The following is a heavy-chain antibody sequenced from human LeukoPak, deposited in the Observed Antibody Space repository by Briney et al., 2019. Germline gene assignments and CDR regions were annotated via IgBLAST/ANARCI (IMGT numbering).Heavy chain of an antibody. CDR3: ARESGYCSSTSCYTGIWFDP. D-gene: IGHD2-2*02. CDR2: IIPILGIA. J-gene: IGHJ5*02. Sequence: GASVKVSCKASGGTLSSYTISWVRQAPGQGLEWMGRIIPILGIASYAQTFQGRVTITADKSTSTAYMQLSSLRSEDTAVYYCARESGYCSSTSCYTGIWFDPWGQGTLVTVSS. V-gene: IGHV1-69*04. CDR1: GGTLSSYT.